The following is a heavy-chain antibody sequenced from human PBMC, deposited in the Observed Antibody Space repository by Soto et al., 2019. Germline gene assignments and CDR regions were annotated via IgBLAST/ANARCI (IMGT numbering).Heavy chain of an antibody. Sequence: PGASLKISCKGFGYSFTTYWIGWVRQMPGKGLEWMGIIYPGDSDTRYSPSFQGQVTISADKSISTAYLQWSSLKASDTAMYYCARHRSYDILTYLPAYWGQGTLVTGSS. D-gene: IGHD3-9*01. CDR1: GYSFTTYW. V-gene: IGHV5-51*01. J-gene: IGHJ4*02. CDR2: IYPGDSDT. CDR3: ARHRSYDILTYLPAY.